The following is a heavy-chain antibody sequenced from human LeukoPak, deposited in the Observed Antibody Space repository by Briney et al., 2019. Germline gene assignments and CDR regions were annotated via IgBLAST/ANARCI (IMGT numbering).Heavy chain of an antibody. Sequence: PGGSLTLSCAASGFTFKFFGMNWVRQAPGKGLEWVSFIGGSSDGGGTYFADSVKGRFTISRDDSRNTLHLQMNNLRAEDTAVYYCARDVASASGRSVWAFDRWGQGTLVTVSS. CDR2: IGGSSDGGGT. J-gene: IGHJ4*02. CDR3: ARDVASASGRSVWAFDR. CDR1: GFTFKFFG. D-gene: IGHD6-19*01. V-gene: IGHV3-23*01.